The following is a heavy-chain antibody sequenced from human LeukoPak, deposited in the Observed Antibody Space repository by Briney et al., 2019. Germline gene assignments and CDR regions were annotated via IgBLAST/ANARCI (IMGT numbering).Heavy chain of an antibody. CDR3: ARTREWELFDY. J-gene: IGHJ4*02. Sequence: ASVKVSCKASGYTFTSYDINWVRQATGQGLEWMGIINPSGGSTSYAQKFQGRVTMTRDTSTSTVYMELSSLRSEDTAVYYCARTREWELFDYWGQGTLVTVSS. V-gene: IGHV1-46*01. CDR2: INPSGGST. CDR1: GYTFTSYD. D-gene: IGHD1-26*01.